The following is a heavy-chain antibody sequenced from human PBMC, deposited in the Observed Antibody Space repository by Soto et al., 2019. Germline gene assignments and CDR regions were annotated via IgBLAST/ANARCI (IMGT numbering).Heavy chain of an antibody. CDR3: ARQEVTIFGVVILGWFDP. D-gene: IGHD3-3*01. J-gene: IGHJ5*02. CDR1: GGSISSSSYY. V-gene: IGHV4-39*01. Sequence: QLQLQESGPGLVKPSETLSLTCTVSGGSISSSSYYWGWIRQPPGKGLEWIGSIYYSGSTYYNPSLKRRVTISVDTSKNQFSLKLSSVTAADTAVYYCARQEVTIFGVVILGWFDPWGQGTLVTVSS. CDR2: IYYSGST.